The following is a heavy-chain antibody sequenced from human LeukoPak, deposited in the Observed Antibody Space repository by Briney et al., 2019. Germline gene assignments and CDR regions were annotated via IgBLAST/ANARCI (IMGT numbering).Heavy chain of an antibody. CDR2: MSYDGHIT. CDR3: AKVQLERRELLPNFDY. D-gene: IGHD1-1*01. V-gene: IGHV3-30*18. CDR1: GFTFSSYG. Sequence: QAGGSLRLSCAASGFTFSSYGMHWVRQAPGKGLEWVAVMSYDGHITYYADSLKGRFTISRDNSKNTLYLQMNSLRVEDTAVYYCAKVQLERRELLPNFDYWGQATLVTVSS. J-gene: IGHJ4*02.